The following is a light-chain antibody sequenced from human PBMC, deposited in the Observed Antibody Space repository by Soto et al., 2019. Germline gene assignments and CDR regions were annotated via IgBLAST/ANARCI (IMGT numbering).Light chain of an antibody. CDR1: QSISSW. CDR3: QHYNSYSGT. CDR2: DAP. V-gene: IGKV1-5*01. Sequence: DIQMTQSPSTMSASVGDRVTITCRASQSISSWLAWYQQKPGKAPNLLIYDAPSLDSGVPSRFSGSGSWTEFTLTFISLQSDDFSNYYFQHYNSYSGTFGPGTKVDI. J-gene: IGKJ3*01.